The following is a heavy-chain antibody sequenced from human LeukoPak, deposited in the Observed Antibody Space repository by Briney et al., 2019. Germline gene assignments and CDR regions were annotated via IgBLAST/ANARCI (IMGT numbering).Heavy chain of an antibody. CDR1: GFTFSNYW. CDR3: ARDLGIAADFSFDP. V-gene: IGHV3-74*01. J-gene: IGHJ5*02. D-gene: IGHD6-13*01. CDR2: INSDGSST. Sequence: GGSLRLSCAASGFTFSNYWMHWVRQAPGEGLVWVSRINSDGSSTSYADSVKGRFTISRDNAKNTLYLQMNSLRAEDTAVYYCARDLGIAADFSFDPWGQGTLVTVSS.